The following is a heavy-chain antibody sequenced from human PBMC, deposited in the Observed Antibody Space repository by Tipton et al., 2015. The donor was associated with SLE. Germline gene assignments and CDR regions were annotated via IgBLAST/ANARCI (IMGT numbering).Heavy chain of an antibody. CDR2: INHSGST. Sequence: TLSLTCAVYGGSFSGYYWSWIRQPPGKGLEWIGEINHSGSTNYNPSLKSRVTISVDTSKNQFSLKLSSVTAADTAVYYCARGLPDFDDWGQGTLVTVPS. V-gene: IGHV4-34*01. J-gene: IGHJ4*02. CDR3: ARGLPDFDD. CDR1: GGSFSGYY.